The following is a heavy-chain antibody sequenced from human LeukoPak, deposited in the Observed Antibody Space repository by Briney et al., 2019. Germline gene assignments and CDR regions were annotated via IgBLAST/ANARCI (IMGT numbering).Heavy chain of an antibody. V-gene: IGHV3-23*01. CDR2: ISGSGGST. Sequence: GGPLRLSCAASGFTFVSYGMSWVRQAPGKGLEWVSAISGSGGSTYYADSVKGRFTISRDNTKNTLYLQMNSLRAEDTAVYYCARDGSGSYGRGEFDYWGQGTLVTVSS. CDR1: GFTFVSYG. CDR3: ARDGSGSYGRGEFDY. D-gene: IGHD3-10*01. J-gene: IGHJ4*02.